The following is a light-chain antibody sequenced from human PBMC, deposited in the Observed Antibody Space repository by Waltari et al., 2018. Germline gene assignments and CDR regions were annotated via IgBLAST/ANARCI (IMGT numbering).Light chain of an antibody. Sequence: DIQMTQPPSTLSASVGDRVTITCRASQSFSFWLAWYQQKPGKAPKLLIYKASSLESGVPSRFSGSGSGTEFTLTISSLQPDDFATYYCQQYYSYPPTFGGGTKVEIK. CDR3: QQYYSYPPT. J-gene: IGKJ4*01. CDR2: KAS. CDR1: QSFSFW. V-gene: IGKV1-5*03.